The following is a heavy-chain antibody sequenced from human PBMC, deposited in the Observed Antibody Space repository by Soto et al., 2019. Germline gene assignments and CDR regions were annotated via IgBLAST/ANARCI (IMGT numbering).Heavy chain of an antibody. Sequence: SETLSLTCSVSGGSIGSGNFYWSWIRHPPGKGLEWLTSIYHTGTIYITPSLRSRLTISSDTSRNQFSLNLTSVTAADTALYFCARQNVQIGPGFFDYWGRGTLVTVSS. CDR1: GGSIGSGNFY. CDR3: ARQNVQIGPGFFDY. D-gene: IGHD3-10*02. CDR2: IYHTGTI. V-gene: IGHV4-30-4*01. J-gene: IGHJ4*02.